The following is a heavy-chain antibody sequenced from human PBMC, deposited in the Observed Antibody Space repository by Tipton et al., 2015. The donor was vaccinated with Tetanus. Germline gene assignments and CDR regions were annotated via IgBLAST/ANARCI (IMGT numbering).Heavy chain of an antibody. V-gene: IGHV5-51*01. D-gene: IGHD2-15*01. Sequence: QLVQSGGEVKKPGESLKISCKGSGYIFNNYWIGWVRQMPGKGLEWMGIIYPGDSDTRYSPSFQGQVTISADKSISTAYLQGSSLGASGPSMCYCARGHCRDGVGNFAYWGPGERVPAPS. CDR2: IYPGDSDT. CDR1: GYIFNNYW. J-gene: IGHJ4*02. CDR3: ARGHCRDGVGNFAY.